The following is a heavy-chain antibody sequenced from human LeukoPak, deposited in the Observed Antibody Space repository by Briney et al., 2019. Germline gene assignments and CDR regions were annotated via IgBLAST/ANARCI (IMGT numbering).Heavy chain of an antibody. CDR3: ARMTNNEDMDV. Sequence: ASVTVSCTASGYTFTSYGISWVRQAPGQGLEWMGWISTYNGNTNYAQKLQGRVTMTTDTSTSTAYMELRSLRSDDTAVYYCARMTNNEDMDVWGQGTTVTVSS. CDR1: GYTFTSYG. D-gene: IGHD4-11*01. V-gene: IGHV1-18*01. CDR2: ISTYNGNT. J-gene: IGHJ6*02.